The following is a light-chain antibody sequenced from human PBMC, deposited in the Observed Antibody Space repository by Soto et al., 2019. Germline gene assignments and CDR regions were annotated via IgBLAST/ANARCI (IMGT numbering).Light chain of an antibody. V-gene: IGKV1-17*01. CDR1: QGIRND. CDR2: AAS. CDR3: LQHSTYPLT. J-gene: IGKJ1*01. Sequence: DIQMTQFVSSLSASVGDRVTITCRASQGIRNDLGWYQQKPGKAPKRLIYAASSLQSGVPSRFSGSGSGTEFTLASSSLQPEDSATFYCLQHSTYPLTFGQGTKVEIK.